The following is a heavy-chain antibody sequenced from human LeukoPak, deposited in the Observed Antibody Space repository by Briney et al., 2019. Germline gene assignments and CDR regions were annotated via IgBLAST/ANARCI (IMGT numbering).Heavy chain of an antibody. CDR1: GFTFRSYS. J-gene: IGHJ4*02. Sequence: GGSLRLSCAASGFTFRSYSMNWVRQAPGKGLEWVSAIDPSSTYIYYADSVKGRFTISRDNAENSLYLQMNSLRVEDTAVYYCLSVADYYFDYWGQGTLVTVSS. D-gene: IGHD6-19*01. V-gene: IGHV3-21*01. CDR3: LSVADYYFDY. CDR2: IDPSSTYI.